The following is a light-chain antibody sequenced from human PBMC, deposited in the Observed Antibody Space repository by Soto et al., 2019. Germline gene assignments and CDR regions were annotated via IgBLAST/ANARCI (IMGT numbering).Light chain of an antibody. V-gene: IGKV3-15*01. Sequence: EIVMTQSPANLSMSPGERATLSCRASQSVSSNLAWYQQKPGQAPRLLIYGASTRATGIPARFSGSGSGTEFTLTISSLQSEDFAVYYCQQYNNWPRTFGQGTKVDI. CDR2: GAS. CDR1: QSVSSN. CDR3: QQYNNWPRT. J-gene: IGKJ1*01.